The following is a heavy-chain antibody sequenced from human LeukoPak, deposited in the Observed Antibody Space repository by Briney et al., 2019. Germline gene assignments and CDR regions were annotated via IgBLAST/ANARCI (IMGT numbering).Heavy chain of an antibody. Sequence: PGGSLRLSCAASGFTFSSYDMHWVRQATGKGLEWVSAIGTAGDTYYPGSVRGRFTISRENAKNSLYLQMNSLRAGDTAVYYCARGLRDHSSTRGVNWFDPWGQGTLVTVSS. D-gene: IGHD6-13*01. V-gene: IGHV3-13*01. J-gene: IGHJ5*02. CDR3: ARGLRDHSSTRGVNWFDP. CDR1: GFTFSSYD. CDR2: IGTAGDT.